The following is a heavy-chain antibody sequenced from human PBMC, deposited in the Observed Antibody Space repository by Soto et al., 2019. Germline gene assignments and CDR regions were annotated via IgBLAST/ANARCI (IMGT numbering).Heavy chain of an antibody. CDR1: GFTFDDYT. CDR2: ISWDGGST. Sequence: EVQLVESGGVVVQPGGSLRLSCAASGFTFDDYTMHWVRQAPGKGLEWVSLISWDGGSTYYADSVKGRFTISRDNSKNSLYLQMNSLRTEDTALYYCAKDIYGHGDYDYYYGMDVWGQGTTVTVSS. CDR3: AKDIYGHGDYDYYYGMDV. J-gene: IGHJ6*02. D-gene: IGHD4-17*01. V-gene: IGHV3-43*01.